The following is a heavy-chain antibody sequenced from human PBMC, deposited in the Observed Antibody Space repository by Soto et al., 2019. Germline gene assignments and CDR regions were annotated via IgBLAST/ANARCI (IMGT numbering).Heavy chain of an antibody. Sequence: SETLSLTCTVSGGSISIYYWSWIRQPPGKGLEWIGYIYYSGSTNYNPSLKSRVTISVDTSKNQFSLKLSSVTAADTAAYYCARDALGGGYGDNSLPHWGQGTLVTVS. V-gene: IGHV4-59*01. CDR1: GGSISIYY. D-gene: IGHD4-17*01. CDR3: ARDALGGGYGDNSLPH. CDR2: IYYSGST. J-gene: IGHJ1*01.